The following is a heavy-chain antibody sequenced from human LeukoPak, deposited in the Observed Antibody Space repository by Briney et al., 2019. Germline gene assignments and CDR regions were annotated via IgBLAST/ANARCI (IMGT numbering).Heavy chain of an antibody. J-gene: IGHJ3*02. CDR1: GGTFSSYA. CDR2: IIPIFGTA. CDR3: ARNLEVVVRGVRDAFDI. D-gene: IGHD3-10*01. Sequence: ASVKVSCKASGGTFSSYAISWVRQAPGQGLEWMGGIIPIFGTANYAQKFQGRVTITTDESTSTAYMELSSLRSEDTAVYYCARNLEVVVRGVRDAFDIWGQGTMVTVSS. V-gene: IGHV1-69*05.